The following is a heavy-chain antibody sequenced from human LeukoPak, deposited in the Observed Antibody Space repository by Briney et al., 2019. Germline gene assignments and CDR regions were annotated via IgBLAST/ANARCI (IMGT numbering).Heavy chain of an antibody. J-gene: IGHJ4*02. CDR1: GFTFSSYW. CDR2: INSDGSGA. V-gene: IGHV3-74*01. Sequence: GGSLRLSCAASGFTFSSYWMHRVRQAPGKGLVWVSRINSDGSGATYADSVKGRFTISRDNAKSTLYLQLNSLGAEDTAVYYCARDSLSSGCLDYWGQGTLVTVSS. CDR3: ARDSLSSGCLDY. D-gene: IGHD3-22*01.